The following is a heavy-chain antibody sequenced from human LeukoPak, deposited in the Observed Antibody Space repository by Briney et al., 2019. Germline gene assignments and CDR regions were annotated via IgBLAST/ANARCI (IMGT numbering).Heavy chain of an antibody. D-gene: IGHD3-22*01. CDR1: GFTFSSYW. J-gene: IGHJ4*02. CDR2: IKQDGSEK. V-gene: IGHV3-7*01. Sequence: GGSLRLSCAASGFTFSSYWMHWVRQAPGKGLEWVANIKQDGSEKYYVDSVKGRFTISRDNAKNSLYLQMNSLRGEDTAVYYCARDLYYYDSSGYYRGLDYWGQGTLVTVSS. CDR3: ARDLYYYDSSGYYRGLDY.